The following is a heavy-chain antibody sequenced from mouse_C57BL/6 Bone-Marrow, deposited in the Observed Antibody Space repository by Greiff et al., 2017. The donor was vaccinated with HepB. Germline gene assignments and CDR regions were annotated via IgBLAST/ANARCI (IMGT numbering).Heavy chain of an antibody. J-gene: IGHJ4*01. CDR3: ARHYYGSSSYAMDY. V-gene: IGHV1-20*01. CDR1: GYSFTGYF. CDR2: INPYNGDT. Sequence: EVQLQQSGPELVKPGDSVKISCKASGYSFTGYFTNWVMQSHGKSLEWIGRINPYNGDTFYNQKFKGKATLTVDKSSSTAHMELRSLTSEDSAVYYCARHYYGSSSYAMDYWGQGTSVTVSS. D-gene: IGHD1-1*01.